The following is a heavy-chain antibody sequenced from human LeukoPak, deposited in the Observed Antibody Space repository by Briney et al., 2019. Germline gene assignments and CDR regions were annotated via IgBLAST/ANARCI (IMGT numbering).Heavy chain of an antibody. J-gene: IGHJ3*02. CDR2: INHSGST. D-gene: IGHD3-10*01. CDR3: ARLERYYYAAFDI. Sequence: KPSETLSLTCAVYGGSFSGYYWSWIRQPSGKGLEWIGEINHSGSTNYNPSLKSRVTISVDTSKNQFSLKLSSVTAADTAVYYCARLERYYYAAFDIWGQGTMVTVSS. CDR1: GGSFSGYY. V-gene: IGHV4-34*01.